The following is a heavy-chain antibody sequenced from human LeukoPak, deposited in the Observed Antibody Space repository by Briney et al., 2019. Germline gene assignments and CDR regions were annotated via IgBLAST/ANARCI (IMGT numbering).Heavy chain of an antibody. Sequence: GGSLRLSCAASGFTFSTYWMSWVRQAPGKGLEWVANIKQDGSEKHYVDSVKGRFTIARDNAKNSLYLQMNSLRAEDTAVYYCATPLDYYDSSGYHQGGDWGQGTLVTVSS. J-gene: IGHJ4*02. CDR3: ATPLDYYDSSGYHQGGD. V-gene: IGHV3-7*03. D-gene: IGHD3-22*01. CDR2: IKQDGSEK. CDR1: GFTFSTYW.